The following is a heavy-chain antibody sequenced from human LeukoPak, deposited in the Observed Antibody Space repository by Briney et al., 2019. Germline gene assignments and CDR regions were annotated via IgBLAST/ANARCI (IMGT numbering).Heavy chain of an antibody. Sequence: ASVKVSFTASGYTFTSYDINWVRQATGQGLEWMGWMNPNSGNTGYAQKFQGRVTMTRNTSISTAYMELSSLRSEDTAVYYCARPALDGYNDFDYWGQGTLVTVSS. CDR3: ARPALDGYNDFDY. CDR1: GYTFTSYD. V-gene: IGHV1-8*01. D-gene: IGHD5-24*01. J-gene: IGHJ4*02. CDR2: MNPNSGNT.